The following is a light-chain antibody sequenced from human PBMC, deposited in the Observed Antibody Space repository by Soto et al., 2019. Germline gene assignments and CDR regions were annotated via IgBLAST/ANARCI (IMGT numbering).Light chain of an antibody. CDR3: RSYTSSSNVV. CDR2: EVS. Sequence: QSALTQPASVSGSPGQSITISCTGTSSDVGGYNYVSWYQQHPGKAPKLMIYEVSNRPSGVSNRFSGSKSGKTASLTISGLQAEDEADYYCRSYTSSSNVVFGGGTKLTVL. V-gene: IGLV2-14*01. CDR1: SSDVGGYNY. J-gene: IGLJ2*01.